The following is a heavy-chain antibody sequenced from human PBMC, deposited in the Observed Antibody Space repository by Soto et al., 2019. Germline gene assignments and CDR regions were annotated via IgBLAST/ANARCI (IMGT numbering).Heavy chain of an antibody. D-gene: IGHD3-3*01. J-gene: IGHJ6*02. CDR2: ISGSGGST. Sequence: GGSLRLSCAASGFTFSSYAMSWVRQAPGKGLEWVSAISGSGGSTYYADSVKGRFTISRDNSKNTLYLQMNSLRAEDTAVYYCAKFITIFGVVSNYGMDVWGQGTTVTVSS. CDR3: AKFITIFGVVSNYGMDV. CDR1: GFTFSSYA. V-gene: IGHV3-23*01.